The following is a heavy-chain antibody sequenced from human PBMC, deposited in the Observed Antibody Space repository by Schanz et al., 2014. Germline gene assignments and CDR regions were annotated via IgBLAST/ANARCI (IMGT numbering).Heavy chain of an antibody. D-gene: IGHD5-12*01. CDR2: INSDGTTT. Sequence: EVQLVESGGGLVQPGGSLRLSCAASGFTFSTYWMHWVRQAPGKGLVWVSHINSDGTTTTYADSVKGRFTISRDDAKNSLFLEMNNLRTEDTAVYFCAGAVATIRADSFDIWGQGTMVAVSS. CDR3: AGAVATIRADSFDI. V-gene: IGHV3-74*01. J-gene: IGHJ3*02. CDR1: GFTFSTYW.